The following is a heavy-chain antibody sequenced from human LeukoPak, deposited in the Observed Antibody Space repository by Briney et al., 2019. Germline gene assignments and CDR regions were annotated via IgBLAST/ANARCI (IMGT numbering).Heavy chain of an antibody. CDR3: ARGHGGGDY. CDR1: EATSTTYV. CDR2: IIPIFGTA. J-gene: IGHJ4*02. Sequence: SVKVSCKPLEATSTTYVITWVHKPPDQGLEWMGGIIPIFGTANYAQKFQGRVTITADKSTSTAYMELSSLRSEDTAVYYCARGHGGGDYWGQGTLVTVSS. D-gene: IGHD3-10*01. V-gene: IGHV1-69*06.